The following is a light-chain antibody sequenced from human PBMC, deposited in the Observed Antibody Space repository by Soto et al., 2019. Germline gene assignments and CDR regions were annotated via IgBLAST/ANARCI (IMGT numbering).Light chain of an antibody. V-gene: IGKV1-33*01. J-gene: IGKJ4*01. Sequence: DIQLTQSPSSLSASVGDRVTISCQASQDINNYLNWYQQKPGKAPQLLIYDASNLETGVPSRFSGSGSGTDFTLTISSLQPEDIATYSCQQYDNLHITFGGGTKVDIK. CDR1: QDINNY. CDR2: DAS. CDR3: QQYDNLHIT.